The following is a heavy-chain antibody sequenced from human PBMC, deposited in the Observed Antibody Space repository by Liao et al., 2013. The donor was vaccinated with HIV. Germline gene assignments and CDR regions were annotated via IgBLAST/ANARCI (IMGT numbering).Heavy chain of an antibody. CDR3: ARGPLGAVAHYYYYYMDV. CDR1: GDSISTGSFY. J-gene: IGHJ6*03. D-gene: IGHD6-19*01. Sequence: QVQLQESGPGLVEPSQTLSLTCSVSGDSISTGSFYWSWLRQPAGKGLEWIGRVYTTGSTNYNPSLKSRVIISVDSSTNFLYLKLTSVTAADTAVYFCARGPLGAVAHYYYYYMDVWGKGTTVTVSS. V-gene: IGHV4-61*02. CDR2: VYTTGST.